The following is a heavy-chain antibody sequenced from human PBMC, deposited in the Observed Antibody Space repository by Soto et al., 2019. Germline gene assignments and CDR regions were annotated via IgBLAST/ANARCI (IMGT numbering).Heavy chain of an antibody. Sequence: VESRKISCKCSGYSFTSYWIILVRQLPGKGLEWMGRIDPSDSYTNYSPSFQGHVTISADKSISTAYLQWSSLKASDTAMYYCASFPLQGGSHLSPSWGQGTMVTVS. V-gene: IGHV5-10-1*01. CDR1: GYSFTSYW. CDR2: IDPSDSYT. J-gene: IGHJ3*01. CDR3: ASFPLQGGSHLSPS. D-gene: IGHD1-26*01.